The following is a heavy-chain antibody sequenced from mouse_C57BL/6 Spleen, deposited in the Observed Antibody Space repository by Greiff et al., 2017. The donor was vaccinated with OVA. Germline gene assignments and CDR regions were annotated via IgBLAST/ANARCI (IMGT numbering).Heavy chain of an antibody. Sequence: QVQLQQPGAELVKPGASVKMSCKASGYTFTSYWITWVKQRPGQGLEWIGDIYPGSGSTNYNEKFKSKATLTVDTSSSTAYMQLSSLTSENSAVYYGARVYYDYGYAMDYWGQGTSVTVSS. D-gene: IGHD2-4*01. CDR2: IYPGSGST. V-gene: IGHV1-55*01. J-gene: IGHJ4*01. CDR1: GYTFTSYW. CDR3: ARVYYDYGYAMDY.